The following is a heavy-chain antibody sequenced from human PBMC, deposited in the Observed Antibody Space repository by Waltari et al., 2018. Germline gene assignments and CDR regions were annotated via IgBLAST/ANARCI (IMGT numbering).Heavy chain of an antibody. CDR2: INHSGRT. D-gene: IGHD3-10*01. J-gene: IGHJ6*03. CDR3: ARGVGSGNYYYYMDV. V-gene: IGHV4-34*01. CDR1: GGSFSGYY. Sequence: QVQLQQWGAGLLKPSETLSLTCAVYGGSFSGYYWSWIRQPPGKGLEWIGEINHSGRTNYNPSLKSRVTISVDTSKNQCSLKLSSVTADTAVYYCARGVGSGNYYYYMDVWDKGTTVTISS.